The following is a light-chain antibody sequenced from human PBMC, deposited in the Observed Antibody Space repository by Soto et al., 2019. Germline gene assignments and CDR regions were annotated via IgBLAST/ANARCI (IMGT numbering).Light chain of an antibody. CDR3: SSYAGSMTPVV. CDR2: DVT. Sequence: QSALTQPPSASGSSGQSVTISCTGASSDVGGYNFVSWYQQHPGKAPKLMIYDVTERPSGVPDRFSGSKSGNTASLTVSGLQADDEADYYCSSYAGSMTPVVFGVGTKLTVL. CDR1: SSDVGGYNF. J-gene: IGLJ2*01. V-gene: IGLV2-8*01.